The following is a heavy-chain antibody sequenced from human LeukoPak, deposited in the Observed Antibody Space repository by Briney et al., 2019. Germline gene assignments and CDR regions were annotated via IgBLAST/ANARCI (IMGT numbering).Heavy chain of an antibody. J-gene: IGHJ4*02. CDR1: GFTFNSYA. Sequence: GGSLRLSCTASGFTFNSYAMNWVRQAPGKGLEWVSSTTFSGDSTYYGDSVKGRFTVSRDNARNSLSLQMNSLRAEDTALYYCAKDPTPDYYDSSGFFDYWGQGTLVTVSS. CDR3: AKDPTPDYYDSSGFFDY. D-gene: IGHD3-22*01. CDR2: TTFSGDST. V-gene: IGHV3-21*04.